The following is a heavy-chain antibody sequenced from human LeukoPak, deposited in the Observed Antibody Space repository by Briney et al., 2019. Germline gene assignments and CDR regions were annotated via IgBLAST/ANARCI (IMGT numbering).Heavy chain of an antibody. V-gene: IGHV1-69*13. CDR3: AAYYDFWNHKCFQH. Sequence: SVKVSCKASGGTFSSYAISWVRQAPGQGLEWMGGIIPIFGTANYAQKFQGRVTITADESTSTAYMELSSLRSEDTAVYYCAAYYDFWNHKCFQHWGQGTLVTVSS. CDR1: GGTFSSYA. D-gene: IGHD3-3*01. CDR2: IIPIFGTA. J-gene: IGHJ1*01.